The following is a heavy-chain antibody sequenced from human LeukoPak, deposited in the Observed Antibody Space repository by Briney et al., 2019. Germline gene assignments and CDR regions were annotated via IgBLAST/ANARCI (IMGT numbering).Heavy chain of an antibody. CDR3: ARDLKTRYYYGSGSSVDAFDI. D-gene: IGHD3-10*01. J-gene: IGHJ3*02. V-gene: IGHV3-21*01. Sequence: PGGSLRLSCAASGFTFSSYSMTWVRQAPGKGLEWVSSISSSSSYIYYADSVKGRFTISRDNAKNSLYLQMNSLRAEDTAVYYCARDLKTRYYYGSGSSVDAFDIWGQGTMVTVSS. CDR1: GFTFSSYS. CDR2: ISSSSSYI.